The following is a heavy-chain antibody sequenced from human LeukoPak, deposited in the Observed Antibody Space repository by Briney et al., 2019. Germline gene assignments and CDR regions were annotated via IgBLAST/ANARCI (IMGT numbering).Heavy chain of an antibody. V-gene: IGHV3-48*03. D-gene: IGHD6-19*01. J-gene: IGHJ5*02. CDR1: GFTFSSYE. CDR2: ISSSGSTI. Sequence: PGGSLRLSCAASGFTFSSYEMNWVRQAPGKGLEWVSYISSSGSTIYYADSVKGRFTMSRDNSKNMVYLQMNSLRAEDTAVYYCAKDAVGQGSGWFEGGYWFDPWGQGTLVTVSS. CDR3: AKDAVGQGSGWFEGGYWFDP.